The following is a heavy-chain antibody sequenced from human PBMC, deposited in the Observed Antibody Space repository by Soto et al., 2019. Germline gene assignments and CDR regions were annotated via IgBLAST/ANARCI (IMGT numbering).Heavy chain of an antibody. V-gene: IGHV4-31*03. CDR3: ARSGDSYGPTPLLY. Sequence: KPSETLSLTCTVSGGSISSGGYYWSWIRQHPGKGLEWIGYIYYSGSTYYNPSLKSRVTISVDTSKNQFSLKLSSVTAADTAVYYWARSGDSYGPTPLLYWGQGTLVTVSS. CDR2: IYYSGST. J-gene: IGHJ4*02. D-gene: IGHD5-18*01. CDR1: GGSISSGGYY.